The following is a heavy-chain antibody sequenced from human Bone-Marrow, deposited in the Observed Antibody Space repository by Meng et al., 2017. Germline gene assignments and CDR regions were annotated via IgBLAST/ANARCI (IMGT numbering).Heavy chain of an antibody. CDR2: IYHSGST. J-gene: IGHJ5*02. CDR1: VGAIRSPNW. Sequence: GPGLVKTSRGLSLTFAVSVGAIRSPNWWDWVCQPPGRGLEWIGEIYHSGSTTYNPSLLSRVTISVDKSKSQFSLKLSSVTAADTAIYYCARVIYRPSGHNYFDPWGQGTLVTVSS. V-gene: IGHV4-4*02. CDR3: ARVIYRPSGHNYFDP. D-gene: IGHD1-26*01.